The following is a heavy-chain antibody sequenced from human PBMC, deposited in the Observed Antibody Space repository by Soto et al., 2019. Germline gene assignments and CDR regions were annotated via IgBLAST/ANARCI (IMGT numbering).Heavy chain of an antibody. J-gene: IGHJ4*02. CDR2: IYYNGST. Sequence: PSETLSLTCTVSGGSISSSNYFWGWIRQPPGKGLEWIASIYYNGSTLYNPSLKSRVTISVDMSKNQFSLRLRSVTAADTGFYYCARHPGYSYGILDFWGQGTLVTVSS. D-gene: IGHD5-18*01. CDR1: GGSISSSNYF. CDR3: ARHPGYSYGILDF. V-gene: IGHV4-39*01.